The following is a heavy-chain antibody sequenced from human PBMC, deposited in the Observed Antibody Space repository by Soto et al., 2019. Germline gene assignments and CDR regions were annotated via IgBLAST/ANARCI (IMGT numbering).Heavy chain of an antibody. CDR3: ARCIEAGVDV. V-gene: IGHV1-8*01. D-gene: IGHD6-13*01. Sequence: QVQLVQSGAEVKKPGASVKVSCKASGYTFTGYHINWVRQATGQGLEWMGWMNPNSGDTGYAQNFQGRVTMTGDTSINTAYMELSSLRSEDTAVYYCARCIEAGVDVWGQGTTVTVSS. J-gene: IGHJ6*02. CDR2: MNPNSGDT. CDR1: GYTFTGYH.